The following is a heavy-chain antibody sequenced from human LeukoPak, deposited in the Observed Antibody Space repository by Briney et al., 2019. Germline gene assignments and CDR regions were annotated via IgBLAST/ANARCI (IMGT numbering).Heavy chain of an antibody. J-gene: IGHJ3*02. CDR2: IYSGGST. CDR1: GFTVSSNY. CDR3: ARDRGVVDRNDAFDI. Sequence: PGGSLRLSCAASGFTVSSNYMSWVRQAPGKGLEWVSVIYSGGSTYYADSVKGRFTISRDNSKNTLYLQMNSLRAEDTAVYYCARDRGVVDRNDAFDIWGQGTMVTVSS. V-gene: IGHV3-66*02.